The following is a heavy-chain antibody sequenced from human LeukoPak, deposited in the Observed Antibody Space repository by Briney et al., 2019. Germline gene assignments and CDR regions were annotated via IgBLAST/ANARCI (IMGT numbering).Heavy chain of an antibody. Sequence: PSETLSLTCTVSGGSISNYYWSWIRQPAGKGLEWIGHIYTSASTNYNPSLKSRVTMSLDTSKNQFSLELNSVTAADTAAYYCARVDTSGWHYFDDWGQGTLVTVSS. CDR2: IYTSAST. J-gene: IGHJ4*02. CDR3: ARVDTSGWHYFDD. V-gene: IGHV4-4*07. D-gene: IGHD6-19*01. CDR1: GGSISNYY.